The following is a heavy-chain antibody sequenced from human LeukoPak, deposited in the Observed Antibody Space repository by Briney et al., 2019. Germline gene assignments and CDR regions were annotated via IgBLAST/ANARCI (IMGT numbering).Heavy chain of an antibody. J-gene: IGHJ4*03. CDR1: GFTFSSYE. D-gene: IGHD2-15*01. CDR3: ARQISRYCSGGSCYSGWEFYFDY. V-gene: IGHV3-48*03. CDR2: ISSSGSSI. Sequence: GGSLRLSCAASGFTFSSYEMNWVRQAPGKGLEWVSYISSSGSSIHYADSVKGRFTISRDNAKNSLYLQMNSLRAEDTAVYHCARQISRYCSGGSCYSGWEFYFDYWGQGTTVTVSS.